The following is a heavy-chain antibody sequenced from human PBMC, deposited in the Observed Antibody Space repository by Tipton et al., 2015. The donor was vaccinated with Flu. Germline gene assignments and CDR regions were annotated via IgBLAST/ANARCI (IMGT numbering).Heavy chain of an antibody. CDR1: GYSISSGFY. Sequence: TLSLTCTVSGYSISSGFYWGWIRQSPGKGLEWIGNIYHSGSTFYNPSLKSRVTISVDTSKNQFSLKLGSVTAGDTAVYYCARRDCAGGICYSRVYDAFDIWGQGTLVTVSS. V-gene: IGHV4-38-2*02. J-gene: IGHJ3*02. CDR3: ARRDCAGGICYSRVYDAFDI. D-gene: IGHD2-8*02. CDR2: IYHSGST.